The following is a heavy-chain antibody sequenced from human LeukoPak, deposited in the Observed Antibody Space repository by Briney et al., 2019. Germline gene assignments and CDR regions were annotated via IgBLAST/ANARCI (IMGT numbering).Heavy chain of an antibody. CDR2: ISKDGNNE. CDR3: AKVSSYSSSWYLLYYFDY. D-gene: IGHD6-13*01. J-gene: IGHJ4*02. V-gene: IGHV3-30-3*01. CDR1: GFTFSSYA. Sequence: SGGSLRLSCAASGFTFSSYAMHWVRQAPGKGLEWVAIISKDGNNEYYGGSVEGRFTISRDISNNTLYLQMNSLRAEDTAVYYCAKVSSYSSSWYLLYYFDYWGQGTLVTVSS.